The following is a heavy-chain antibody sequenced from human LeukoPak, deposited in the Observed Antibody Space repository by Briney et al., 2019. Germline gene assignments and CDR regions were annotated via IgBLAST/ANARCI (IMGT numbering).Heavy chain of an antibody. CDR1: GFTFSSYA. V-gene: IGHV3-30-3*01. D-gene: IGHD2-2*01. J-gene: IGHJ4*02. CDR3: ARGYCSSTSCPPDY. CDR2: ISYDGSNK. Sequence: PGGSLRLSCAASGFTFSSYAMHWVRQAPGKGLEWVAVISYDGSNKYYADSVKGRFTISRDNSKNTLYLQMNSLRAEDTAVYYCARGYCSSTSCPPDYWGKGTLVTVSS.